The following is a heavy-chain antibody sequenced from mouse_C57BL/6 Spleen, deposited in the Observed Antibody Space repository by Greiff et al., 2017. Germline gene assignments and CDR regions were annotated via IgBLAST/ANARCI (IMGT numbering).Heavy chain of an antibody. CDR2: IDPSDSET. CDR1: GYTFTSYW. CDR3: SREGLANWVFDY. Sequence: QVQLQQPGAELVRPGSSVKLSCKASGYTFTSYWMHWVKQRPIQGLEWIGNIDPSDSETHYNQKFKDKATLTVDKSSSTAYMQLSSLTSEDSAVDYCSREGLANWVFDYWGQGTTLTVSS. J-gene: IGHJ2*01. D-gene: IGHD4-1*01. V-gene: IGHV1-52*01.